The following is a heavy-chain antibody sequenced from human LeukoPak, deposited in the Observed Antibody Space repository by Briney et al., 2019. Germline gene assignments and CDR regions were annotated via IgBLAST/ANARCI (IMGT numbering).Heavy chain of an antibody. J-gene: IGHJ4*02. D-gene: IGHD7-27*01. CDR2: IYYSGST. V-gene: IGHV4-59*01. CDR1: GGSISSYY. CDR3: ARGDLTVDY. Sequence: TLPLTCTVSGGSISSYYWSWIRQPPGKGLDWIGYIYYSGSTNYNPSLKSRVTISVDTSKNQFSLKLRSVTAADTAVYYCARGDLTVDYWGQGTLVTVSS.